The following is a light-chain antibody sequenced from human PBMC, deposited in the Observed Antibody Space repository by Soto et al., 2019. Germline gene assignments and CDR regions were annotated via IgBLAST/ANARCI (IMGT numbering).Light chain of an antibody. J-gene: IGLJ1*01. CDR2: DVS. CDR1: SSDVGGYNF. CDR3: SSYAGSNTYV. V-gene: IGLV2-8*01. Sequence: QSALSQPTSASGSPGQSVTISCTGTSSDVGGYNFVSWYQHHPGKAPKLMIYDVSKRPSGVPDRFSGSKSGNTASLTVSGLQAEDEADYYCSSYAGSNTYVFGAGTQLTVL.